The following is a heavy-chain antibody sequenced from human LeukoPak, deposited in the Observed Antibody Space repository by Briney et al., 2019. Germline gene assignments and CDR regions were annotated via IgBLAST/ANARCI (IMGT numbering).Heavy chain of an antibody. V-gene: IGHV3-49*04. CDR2: IRSKPYGGTR. J-gene: IGHJ4*02. D-gene: IGHD2-2*01. Sequence: GGSLRLSCTASGFTFGDYPMSWVRQAPGKGVEWVGFIRSKPYGGTREYAASVKGRFTISRDDSKSIAYLQMNSLKTEDTAVYYCTRPPLVVPAAIDYWGQGTLVTVSS. CDR3: TRPPLVVPAAIDY. CDR1: GFTFGDYP.